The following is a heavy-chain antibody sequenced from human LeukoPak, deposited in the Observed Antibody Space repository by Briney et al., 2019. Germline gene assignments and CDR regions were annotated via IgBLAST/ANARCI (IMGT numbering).Heavy chain of an antibody. CDR1: GGSISSGGYY. J-gene: IGHJ4*02. V-gene: IGHV4-31*03. CDR2: IYYGGST. Sequence: SETLSLTCTVSGGSISSGGYYWSWIRQHPGKGLEWIGYIYYGGSTYYNPSLKSRVTISVDTSKNQFSLKLSSVTAADTAVYYCARVHSGRPNYYDPSRVFDYWGQGTLVTVSS. CDR3: ARVHSGRPNYYDPSRVFDY. D-gene: IGHD3-22*01.